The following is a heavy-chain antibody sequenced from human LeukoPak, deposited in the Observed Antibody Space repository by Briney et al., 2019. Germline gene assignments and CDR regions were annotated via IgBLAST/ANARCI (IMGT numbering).Heavy chain of an antibody. V-gene: IGHV3-74*01. D-gene: IGHD1-26*01. Sequence: GGSLRLSCAASGFTFSSEWMHWVRQAPGRGLVWISHIDGNGRTTNYGDSVRGRFTVSRDSSKNTLFLHMNTLRAEDTAIYYCAKDRTVGASYWYFDLWGRGTLVTVSS. J-gene: IGHJ2*01. CDR3: AKDRTVGASYWYFDL. CDR1: GFTFSSEW. CDR2: IDGNGRTT.